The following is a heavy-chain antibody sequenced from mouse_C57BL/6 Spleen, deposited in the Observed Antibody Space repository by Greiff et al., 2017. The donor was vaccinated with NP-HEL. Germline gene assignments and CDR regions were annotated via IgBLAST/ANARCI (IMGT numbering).Heavy chain of an antibody. CDR2: IDPSDSYT. CDR3: ARRDYDGAWFAY. D-gene: IGHD2-4*01. Sequence: QVQLQQPGAELVKPGASVKLSCKASGYTFTSYWMQWVKQRPGQGLEWIGEIDPSDSYTNYNQTFKGKATLTVDTSSSTAYMQLSSLTSEDSAVYYCARRDYDGAWFAYWGQGTLVTVSA. CDR1: GYTFTSYW. V-gene: IGHV1-50*01. J-gene: IGHJ3*01.